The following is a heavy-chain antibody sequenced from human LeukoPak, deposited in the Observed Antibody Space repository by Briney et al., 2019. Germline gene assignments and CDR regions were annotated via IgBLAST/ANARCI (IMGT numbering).Heavy chain of an antibody. CDR1: GFTFSSYA. D-gene: IGHD3-22*01. CDR3: AKVPQPMVITPGFDY. V-gene: IGHV3-23*01. CDR2: ISGSGGST. Sequence: GGSLRLSCAASGFTFSSYAMSWVRQAPGEGLEWVSAISGSGGSTYYADSVKGRFTISRDNSKNTLYLQMNSLRAEDTAVYYCAKVPQPMVITPGFDYWGQGTLVTVPS. J-gene: IGHJ4*02.